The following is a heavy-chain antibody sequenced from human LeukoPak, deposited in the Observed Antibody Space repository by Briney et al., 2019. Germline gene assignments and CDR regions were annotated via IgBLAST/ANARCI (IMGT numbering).Heavy chain of an antibody. CDR3: ARGGYGDYLYYYYMGV. CDR2: VYYSGST. V-gene: IGHV4-59*01. D-gene: IGHD4-17*01. J-gene: IGHJ6*03. Sequence: SETLSLTCSVSGGSIGGYYWNWIRQPPGKGLKWIGYVYYSGSTKYNPSLKSRVTISVDTSKNQFSLKLSSVTAADTAVYYCARGGYGDYLYYYYMGVWGKGTTVTISS. CDR1: GGSIGGYY.